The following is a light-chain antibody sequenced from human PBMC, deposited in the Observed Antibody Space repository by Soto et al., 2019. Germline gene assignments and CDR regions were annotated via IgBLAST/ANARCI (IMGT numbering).Light chain of an antibody. CDR2: SHS. Sequence: QSALTQPPSASGTPGQRVTFSCSGSSSNIGANTVNWYQHLPGAAPRLLIYSHSQRPSGVPDRFSGSKSGTSASLAISGLQSEDEADYYCAAWDDSLNAYVFGAGTKLTVL. J-gene: IGLJ1*01. CDR3: AAWDDSLNAYV. CDR1: SSNIGANT. V-gene: IGLV1-44*01.